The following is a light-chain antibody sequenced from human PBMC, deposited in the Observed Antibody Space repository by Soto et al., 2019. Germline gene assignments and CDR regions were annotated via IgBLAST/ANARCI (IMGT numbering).Light chain of an antibody. V-gene: IGLV2-8*01. Sequence: QSARTQPPSASGSPGQSVTISCPGTSIDLGAYNLVSWYQQHPGKSPKLLIYEVNKRPSGVPHRFSGSKSGSTASLTVSGLQAEDEADYYCSSYAGNNNLVFGGGTKLTVL. CDR2: EVN. CDR1: SIDLGAYNL. CDR3: SSYAGNNNLV. J-gene: IGLJ3*02.